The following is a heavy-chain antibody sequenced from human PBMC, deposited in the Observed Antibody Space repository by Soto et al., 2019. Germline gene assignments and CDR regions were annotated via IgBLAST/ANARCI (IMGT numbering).Heavy chain of an antibody. D-gene: IGHD3-9*01. Sequence: EVQLVESGGGLVQPGGSLRLSCAASGFTFSSYWMSWVRQAPGKGLEWVANIKQDGSEKYYVDSVKGRFTISRDNAKNSLYLQMNSLRAEDTAVYYCARARVVIRYFDWLPIYFDYWGQGTLVTVSS. CDR2: IKQDGSEK. CDR1: GFTFSSYW. V-gene: IGHV3-7*01. J-gene: IGHJ4*02. CDR3: ARARVVIRYFDWLPIYFDY.